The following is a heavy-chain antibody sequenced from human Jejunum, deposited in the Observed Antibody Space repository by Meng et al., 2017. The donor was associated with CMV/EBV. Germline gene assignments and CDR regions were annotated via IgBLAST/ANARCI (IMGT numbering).Heavy chain of an antibody. D-gene: IGHD2-2*01. CDR2: INHSGSA. J-gene: IGHJ4*02. Sequence: QVQLQQWGAGLLKPSGTLSLTCAVSDGSLSGYYWSWVRQPPGKGLEWLGEINHSGSANYIPSLKSRFTISLDTSKNQSSLKLSSVTAADTAVYYCARMPSNAIDSWGQGTLVTVSS. CDR3: ARMPSNAIDS. CDR1: DGSLSGYY. V-gene: IGHV4-34*01.